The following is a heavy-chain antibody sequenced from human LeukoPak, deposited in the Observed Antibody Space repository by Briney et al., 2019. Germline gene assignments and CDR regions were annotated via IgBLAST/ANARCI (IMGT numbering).Heavy chain of an antibody. CDR2: ISLDGTNE. CDR1: RSTFTTYG. CDR3: AKGGTTGAGAYYYGMNV. J-gene: IGHJ6*02. Sequence: GSLRLSCEASRSTFTTYGMHWVRQAPGKGLEWVAVISLDGTNEYYADSVQGRFTISRDNSKNTLFLQMNSLRAEDTAVYYCAKGGTTGAGAYYYGMNVWGQGTAVTVSS. V-gene: IGHV3-30*18. D-gene: IGHD1-1*01.